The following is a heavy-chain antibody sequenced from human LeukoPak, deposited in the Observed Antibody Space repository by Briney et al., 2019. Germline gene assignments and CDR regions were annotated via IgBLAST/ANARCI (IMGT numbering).Heavy chain of an antibody. CDR3: AKDRFYDYVRGSYRYTGPNYFDY. CDR1: GFTFNNYA. V-gene: IGHV3-23*01. CDR2: MSGSGGST. J-gene: IGHJ4*02. D-gene: IGHD3-16*02. Sequence: GGSLRLSCVASGFTFNNYAMSWVRQAPGKGLEWVSAMSGSGGSTYYADSVKGRFTISRDNPKNTVYLQMNSLRAEGTAVYYCAKDRFYDYVRGSYRYTGPNYFDYWGQGILVTVSS.